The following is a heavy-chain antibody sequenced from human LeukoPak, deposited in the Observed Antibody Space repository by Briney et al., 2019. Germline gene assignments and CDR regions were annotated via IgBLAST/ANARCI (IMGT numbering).Heavy chain of an antibody. CDR3: ARSGSSGYGEDYFDY. D-gene: IGHD6-25*01. CDR1: GGSISSGGYY. V-gene: IGHV4-30-4*08. CDR2: IYYSGST. Sequence: SETLSLTCTVSGGSISSGGYYWSWIRQHLGKGLEWIGYIYYSGSTNYNPSLKSRVTISVDTSKNQFSLKLSSVTAADTAVYYCARSGSSGYGEDYFDYWGQGTLVTVSS. J-gene: IGHJ4*02.